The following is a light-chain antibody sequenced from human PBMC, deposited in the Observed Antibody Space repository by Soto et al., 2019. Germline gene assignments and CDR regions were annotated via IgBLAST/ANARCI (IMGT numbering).Light chain of an antibody. Sequence: QSVLTHPPSASWSPGHSVTISCTGTSSDVGGYKYVSWYQQYPGKAPKLMIYAVSERPSGVPDRFSGSKSGNTASLTVSGLQAEDQADYYCSSYAGSNNYVFGTGTKVTAL. CDR1: SSDVGGYKY. V-gene: IGLV2-8*01. CDR3: SSYAGSNNYV. J-gene: IGLJ1*01. CDR2: AVS.